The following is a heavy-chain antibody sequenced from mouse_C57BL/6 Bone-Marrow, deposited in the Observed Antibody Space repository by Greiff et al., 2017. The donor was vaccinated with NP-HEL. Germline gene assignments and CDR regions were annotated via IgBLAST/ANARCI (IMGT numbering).Heavy chain of an antibody. CDR1: GFSLTSYG. D-gene: IGHD1-1*01. CDR2: IWRGGST. Sequence: VQLVESGPGLVQPSQSLSITCTVSGFSLTSYGVHWVRQSPGKGLEWLGVIWRGGSTDYNAAFMSRLSITKDNSKSQVFFKMNSLQADDTAIYYCAKQFYYYGSSPYWYFDVWGTGTTVTVSS. CDR3: AKQFYYYGSSPYWYFDV. J-gene: IGHJ1*03. V-gene: IGHV2-5*01.